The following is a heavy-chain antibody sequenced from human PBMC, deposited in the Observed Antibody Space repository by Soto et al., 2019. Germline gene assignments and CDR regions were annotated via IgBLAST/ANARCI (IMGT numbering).Heavy chain of an antibody. V-gene: IGHV3-53*01. D-gene: IGHD6-25*01. J-gene: IGHJ4*02. CDR3: ATQRGGGGY. CDR2: IYSGGYT. CDR1: GFTVSNNY. Sequence: EVQLVESGGGLIQPGGSLRLSCAVSGFTVSNNYMSWVRQAPGKGLEGVSVIYSGGYTAYGDSVKGRFTISRDNSKNTHLLKINSQGAAATAWFYWATQRGGGGYWGQGTLVTVSS.